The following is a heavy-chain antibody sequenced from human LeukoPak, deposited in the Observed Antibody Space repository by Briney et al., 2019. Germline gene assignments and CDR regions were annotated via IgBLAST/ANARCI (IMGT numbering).Heavy chain of an antibody. J-gene: IGHJ3*01. CDR2: IYPGGST. CDR3: TGRGLYSSSWWAFDV. D-gene: IGHD6-13*01. Sequence: GGSLRLSCAASGFTVSSNYMSWVRQAPGKGLEWVSVIYPGGSTYYADSVKGRFTISRDNSKNTLYLQMNSLRVEDTAVYCCTGRGLYSSSWWAFDVWGQGTVVTVSS. V-gene: IGHV3-53*01. CDR1: GFTVSSNY.